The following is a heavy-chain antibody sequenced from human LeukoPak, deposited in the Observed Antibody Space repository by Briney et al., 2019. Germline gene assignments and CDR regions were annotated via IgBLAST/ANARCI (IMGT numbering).Heavy chain of an antibody. J-gene: IGHJ4*02. CDR1: GGSISSYY. CDR3: ARGQDTAMVTEL. CDR2: IYYSGST. Sequence: PSETLSLTCTVSGGSISSYYWSWIRQPPGKGLEWIGYIYYSGSTNYNPSLKSRVTISVDTSKNQFSLKLGSVTAADTAVYYCARGQDTAMVTELWGQGTLVTVSS. D-gene: IGHD5-18*01. V-gene: IGHV4-59*01.